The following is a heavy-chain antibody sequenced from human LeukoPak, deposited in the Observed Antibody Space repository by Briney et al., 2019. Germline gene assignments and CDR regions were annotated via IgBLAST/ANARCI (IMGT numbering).Heavy chain of an antibody. CDR2: IYTSGVT. D-gene: IGHD2-15*01. Sequence: PSETLSLTCTVSGGSISSYYWSWIRQPAGKGLEWIGRIYTSGVTHYNPPLDSRVTMSVDTSKNQFSLKLRSVTAADTAMYYCAREWTGYCNGGSCPFHMDVWGKGTTVTVSS. V-gene: IGHV4-4*07. J-gene: IGHJ6*03. CDR1: GGSISSYY. CDR3: AREWTGYCNGGSCPFHMDV.